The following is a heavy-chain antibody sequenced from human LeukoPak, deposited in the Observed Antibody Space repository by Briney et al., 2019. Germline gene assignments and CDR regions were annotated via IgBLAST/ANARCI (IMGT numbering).Heavy chain of an antibody. CDR1: GGSISSYY. CDR3: ARFIPPTTSVVGESVEI. V-gene: IGHV4-4*07. Sequence: SETLSLTCTVAGGSISSYYWSWIRQPAGKGLEWIGRIYTSGSTNYNPSLKSRVTMSVDTSKNQFSLKLSSVTAADTAVYYCARFIPPTTSVVGESVEIWGQGTLVTVSS. J-gene: IGHJ4*02. D-gene: IGHD3-10*01. CDR2: IYTSGST.